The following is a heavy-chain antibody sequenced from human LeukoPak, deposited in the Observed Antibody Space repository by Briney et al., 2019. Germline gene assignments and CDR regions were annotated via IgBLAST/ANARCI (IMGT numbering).Heavy chain of an antibody. J-gene: IGHJ4*02. CDR3: ARGDVYFDY. V-gene: IGHV3-53*01. CDR1: GFIVSSNY. CDR2: IYSGGRT. Sequence: GGSLRLSCVASGFIVSSNYMSWVRQAPGKGLEWVSVIYSGGRTYYADSVKGRFTISRDNSKRTLYLQMNSLRAEDTAVYYCARGDVYFDYWGQGTLVTVSS. D-gene: IGHD2-21*02.